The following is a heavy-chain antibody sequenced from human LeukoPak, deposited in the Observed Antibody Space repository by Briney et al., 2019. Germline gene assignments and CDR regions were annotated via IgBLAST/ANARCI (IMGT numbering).Heavy chain of an antibody. Sequence: GGSLRLSCTASGFTFSSYWMHWVRQAPGKGLVWVSHIKTDGGSMNYADSVKGRFTVSRDNAKNTLYLQMNSLRAEDTAVYYCARARYNNGLDYWGQGTLVTASS. V-gene: IGHV3-74*01. D-gene: IGHD1-14*01. J-gene: IGHJ4*02. CDR2: IKTDGGSM. CDR3: ARARYNNGLDY. CDR1: GFTFSSYW.